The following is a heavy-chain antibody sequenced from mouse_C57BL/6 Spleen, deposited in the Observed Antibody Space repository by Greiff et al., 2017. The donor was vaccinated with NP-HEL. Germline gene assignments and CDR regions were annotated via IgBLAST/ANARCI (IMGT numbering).Heavy chain of an antibody. V-gene: IGHV1-26*01. CDR1: GYTFTDYY. CDR3: ARSKLYYYAMDY. CDR2: INPNNGGT. Sequence: VQLKESGPELVKPGASVKISCKASGYTFTDYYMNWVKQSHGKSLEWIGDINPNNGGTSYNQKFKGKATLTVDKSSSTAYMELRSLTSEDSAVYYCARSKLYYYAMDYWGQGTSVTVSS. D-gene: IGHD1-3*01. J-gene: IGHJ4*01.